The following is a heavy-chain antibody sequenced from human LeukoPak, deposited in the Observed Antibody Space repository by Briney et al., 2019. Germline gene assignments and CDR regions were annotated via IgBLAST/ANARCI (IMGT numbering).Heavy chain of an antibody. CDR1: GFTFSSYA. CDR2: ISYDGSNK. V-gene: IGHV3-30*04. D-gene: IGHD6-13*01. CDR3: ARYGSWQLVADYYYYYGMDV. Sequence: GGSLRLSCAASGFTFSSYAMHWVRQAPGKGLEWVAVISYDGSNKYYADSVKGRFTISRDNSKNTLYLQMNSLRAEDTAVYYCARYGSWQLVADYYYYYGMDVWGQGTMVTVSS. J-gene: IGHJ6*02.